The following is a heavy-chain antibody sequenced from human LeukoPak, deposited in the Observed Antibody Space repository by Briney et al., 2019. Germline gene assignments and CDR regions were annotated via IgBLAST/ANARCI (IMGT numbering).Heavy chain of an antibody. D-gene: IGHD4-17*01. Sequence: WGSLRLSFVGSEFTFSSYWMTWVRQAAGKGREWVAIIKLDGSERYYVDSVKGRFNISKDNAKNSLYLQLNSLRAEDTAVYYCGRDDHGDVWGQGTLVTVSS. CDR3: GRDDHGDV. V-gene: IGHV3-7*01. J-gene: IGHJ4*02. CDR2: IKLDGSER. CDR1: EFTFSSYW.